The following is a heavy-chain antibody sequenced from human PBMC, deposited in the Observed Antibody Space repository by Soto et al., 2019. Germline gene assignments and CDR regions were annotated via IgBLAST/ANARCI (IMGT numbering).Heavy chain of an antibody. J-gene: IGHJ5*02. Sequence: ASVKVSCKASGYTFTSYGISWVRQAPGQGLEWMGWISAYNGNTNYAQKLQGRVTMTTDTSTSTAYMELRSLRSDDTAVYYCAREWGYSSSFQHWFDPWGQGTLVTVSS. CDR2: ISAYNGNT. V-gene: IGHV1-18*01. CDR1: GYTFTSYG. CDR3: AREWGYSSSFQHWFDP. D-gene: IGHD6-6*01.